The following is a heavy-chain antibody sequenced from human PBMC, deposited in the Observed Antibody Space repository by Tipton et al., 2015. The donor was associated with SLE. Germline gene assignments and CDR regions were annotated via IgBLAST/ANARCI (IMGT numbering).Heavy chain of an antibody. J-gene: IGHJ3*02. CDR3: AKAIFGVVLLNDAFDI. D-gene: IGHD3-3*01. Sequence: SLRLSCAASGFTVSSNYMNWVRQAPGKGLEWVSVIYSDGDTYYADSVKGRFTISRDISRNTLYLQMNSLRTEDTAVYYCAKAIFGVVLLNDAFDIWGQGTMVTVSS. CDR2: IYSDGDT. V-gene: IGHV3-66*02. CDR1: GFTVSSNY.